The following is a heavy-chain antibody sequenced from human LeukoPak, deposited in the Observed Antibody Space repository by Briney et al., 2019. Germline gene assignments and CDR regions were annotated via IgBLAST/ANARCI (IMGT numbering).Heavy chain of an antibody. CDR2: IIPIFGTA. V-gene: IGHV1-69*13. D-gene: IGHD2-21*02. CDR1: GGTFSSYA. CDR3: ARAGLAYCGGDCALTTPFSAFDI. J-gene: IGHJ3*02. Sequence: SVKVSCKASGGTFSSYAISWVRQAPGQGLEWMGGIIPIFGTANYAQKFQGRVTITADESTSTAYMELSSLRSEDTAVYYCARAGLAYCGGDCALTTPFSAFDIWGQGTMVTVSS.